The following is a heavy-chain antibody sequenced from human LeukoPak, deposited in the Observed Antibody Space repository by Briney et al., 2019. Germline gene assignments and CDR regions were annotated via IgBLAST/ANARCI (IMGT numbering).Heavy chain of an antibody. Sequence: SVKVSCKASGGTFSSYAISWVRQAPGQGLEWMGRIIPIFGTANYAQKFQGRVTITTDESTSTAYMELSSLRSEDTAVYYCARLGAVDTAMVGFDYWGQGTLVTVSS. J-gene: IGHJ4*02. V-gene: IGHV1-69*05. CDR3: ARLGAVDTAMVGFDY. CDR2: IIPIFGTA. D-gene: IGHD5-18*01. CDR1: GGTFSSYA.